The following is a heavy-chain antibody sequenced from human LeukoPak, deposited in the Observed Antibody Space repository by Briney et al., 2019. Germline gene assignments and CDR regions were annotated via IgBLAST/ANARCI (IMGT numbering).Heavy chain of an antibody. CDR2: LRSSSET. J-gene: IGHJ5*02. V-gene: IGHV3-48*01. CDR3: ARDAGNSGYGCDL. Sequence: GGSLRLTCAASGFIFSQYSMNWVRQAPGKGLGWVSHLRSSSETFYADSVEGRFTISRDNARNLMYLQMNNLRGEDTAIYYCARDAGNSGYGCDLWGQGTLVTVSS. CDR1: GFIFSQYS. D-gene: IGHD5-12*01.